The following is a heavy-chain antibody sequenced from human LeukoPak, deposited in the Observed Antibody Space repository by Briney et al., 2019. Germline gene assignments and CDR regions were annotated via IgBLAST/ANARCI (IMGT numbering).Heavy chain of an antibody. CDR1: GFTFSDYY. D-gene: IGHD4-17*01. Sequence: GGSLRLSCAASGFTFSDYYMSWIRQAPGTGLEWVSYISSSSSYTNYADSVKGRFTISRDNAKNSLYLQMNSLRAEDTAVYYCARDGDYGDYAFDIWGQGTMVTVSS. V-gene: IGHV3-11*06. CDR2: ISSSSSYT. CDR3: ARDGDYGDYAFDI. J-gene: IGHJ3*02.